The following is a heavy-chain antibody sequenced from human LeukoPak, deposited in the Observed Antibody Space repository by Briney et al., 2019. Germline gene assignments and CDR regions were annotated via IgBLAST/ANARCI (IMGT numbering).Heavy chain of an antibody. CDR1: GGSISTNSYY. Sequence: PSETLSLTCTVSGGSISTNSYYWGWIRQPPGKGLEWFGSIYYSGSTYYNPSLKSRVTISVDTSKNQFSLKLTSVTAADTAVYYCARTRAYGGRPDYWGQGTLVTVSS. CDR2: IYYSGST. V-gene: IGHV4-39*07. CDR3: ARTRAYGGRPDY. J-gene: IGHJ4*02. D-gene: IGHD4-23*01.